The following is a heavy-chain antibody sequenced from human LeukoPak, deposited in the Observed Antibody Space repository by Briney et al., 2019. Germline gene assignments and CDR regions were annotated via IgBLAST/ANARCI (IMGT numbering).Heavy chain of an antibody. CDR2: ISGSGGST. V-gene: IGHV3-23*01. J-gene: IGHJ6*03. CDR3: AKRPGYGPRYYYYYMDV. CDR1: GFTFSSYA. D-gene: IGHD5-12*01. Sequence: GGSLRLSCAASGFTFSSYAMSWVRQAPGKGLEWVSAISGSGGSTYYADSVKGRFTISRDNSKNTLYLQMNSLRAEDTAVYYCAKRPGYGPRYYYYYMDVWGKGTTVTVSS.